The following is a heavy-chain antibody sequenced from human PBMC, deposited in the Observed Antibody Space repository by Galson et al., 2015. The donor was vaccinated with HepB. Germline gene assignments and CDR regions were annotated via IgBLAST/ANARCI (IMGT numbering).Heavy chain of an antibody. V-gene: IGHV3-30*03. D-gene: IGHD5-24*01. J-gene: IGHJ4*02. Sequence: SLRLSCAVSGFTFSNYWMNWVRQAPGKGLEWVAVISYDGSNKYYADSVKGRFTISRDNSKNTLYLQMNSLRAEDTAVYYCARGSSAVEMATTDFDYWGQGTLVTVSS. CDR1: GFTFSNYW. CDR2: ISYDGSNK. CDR3: ARGSSAVEMATTDFDY.